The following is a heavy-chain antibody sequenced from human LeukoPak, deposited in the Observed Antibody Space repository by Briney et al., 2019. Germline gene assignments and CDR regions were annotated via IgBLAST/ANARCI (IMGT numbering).Heavy chain of an antibody. CDR1: GFTVSNNY. CDR3: AGRRVLDASLDY. Sequence: PGGSLRLSCAASGFTVSNNYMSWVRQAPGKGLEWVSVIYSGDNTYYVESVKGRFTISRDNSKNTLLLQMNRLRAEDTAVYYCAGRRVLDASLDYWGQGTLVTVSS. D-gene: IGHD3-16*01. J-gene: IGHJ4*02. CDR2: IYSGDNT. V-gene: IGHV3-66*02.